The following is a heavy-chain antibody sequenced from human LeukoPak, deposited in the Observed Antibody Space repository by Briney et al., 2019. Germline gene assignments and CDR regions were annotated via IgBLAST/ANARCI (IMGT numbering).Heavy chain of an antibody. D-gene: IGHD3-3*01. CDR3: AILITISLRDGLENDY. CDR2: ISYDGTNK. CDR1: GFTFSSYG. Sequence: GGSLRLSCAASGFTFSSYGMHWVRQAPGKGLEWVSVISYDGTNKYYADSVKGRFTISRDNSKNTLYLQMNSLRAEDTAVYYCAILITISLRDGLENDYWGQGTLVTVSS. V-gene: IGHV3-30*03. J-gene: IGHJ4*02.